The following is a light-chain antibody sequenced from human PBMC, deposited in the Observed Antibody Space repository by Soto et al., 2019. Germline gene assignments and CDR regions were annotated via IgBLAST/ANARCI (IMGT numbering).Light chain of an antibody. CDR3: QQYDSLPRT. Sequence: EIVLTQFPATLSLSPGERATLSCRASQSLHSNFLVWYQQKPGQAPRLLISSASRRATGIPDRFSGSGSGTDFTLTISRLDPEDFAVYYCQQYDSLPRTFGQGTKVEIK. CDR2: SAS. CDR1: QSLHSNF. J-gene: IGKJ1*01. V-gene: IGKV3-20*01.